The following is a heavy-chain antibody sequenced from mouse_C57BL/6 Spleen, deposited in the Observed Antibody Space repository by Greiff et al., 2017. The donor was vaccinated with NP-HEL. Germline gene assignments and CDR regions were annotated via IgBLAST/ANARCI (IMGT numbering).Heavy chain of an antibody. Sequence: EVKLVESVAELVRPGASVKLSCTASGFNIKNTYMHWVKQRPEQGLEWIGRIDPANGNTKYATKFQGKATITADPSSNTAYLQLSSLTSEDTAIYSCARGGYYGTSRGSYFDYWGQGSTLTVSS. V-gene: IGHV14-3*01. J-gene: IGHJ2*01. D-gene: IGHD1-1*01. CDR3: ARGGYYGTSRGSYFDY. CDR1: GFNIKNTY. CDR2: IDPANGNT.